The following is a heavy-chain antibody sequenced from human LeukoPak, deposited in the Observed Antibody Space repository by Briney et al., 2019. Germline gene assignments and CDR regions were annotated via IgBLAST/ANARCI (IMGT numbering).Heavy chain of an antibody. CDR2: MSNNGGST. D-gene: IGHD2-2*01. CDR3: MKDTNSGYYYYGMDV. V-gene: IGHV3-64D*09. J-gene: IGHJ6*02. CDR1: GFTFSTYG. Sequence: GGSLRLSCSASGFTFSTYGMHWVRQAPGKGLEFVSAMSNNGGSTSYADSVKGRFTISRDNSKNTLYLQMSSLRAEDTAVYYCMKDTNSGYYYYGMDVWGQGTTVTVSS.